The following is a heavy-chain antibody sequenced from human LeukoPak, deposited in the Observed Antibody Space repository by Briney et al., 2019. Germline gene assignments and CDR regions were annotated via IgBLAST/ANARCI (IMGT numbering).Heavy chain of an antibody. D-gene: IGHD2-21*02. Sequence: SVKVSCKASGGTFSSYAISWVRQTPGQGLEWMGGIIPIFGTANYAQKFQGRVTITADESTRTAYMELSSPRSEDTAVYYCARAQAGGIVVVTATLGRAFDIWGQGTMVTVSS. CDR1: GGTFSSYA. CDR3: ARAQAGGIVVVTATLGRAFDI. V-gene: IGHV1-69*13. CDR2: IIPIFGTA. J-gene: IGHJ3*02.